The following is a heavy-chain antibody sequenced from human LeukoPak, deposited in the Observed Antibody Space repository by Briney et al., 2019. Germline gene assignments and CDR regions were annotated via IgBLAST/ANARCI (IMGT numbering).Heavy chain of an antibody. Sequence: PGGSLRLSCAASGFTVSSNYMSWVRQAPGKGLEWVSVIYSGGSTYYADSVKGRFTISRDNSKSTLYLQMNSLRAEDTAVYYCAGGDYDFWSGYYTVGYFDYWGQGTLVTVSS. CDR3: AGGDYDFWSGYYTVGYFDY. D-gene: IGHD3-3*01. CDR2: IYSGGST. V-gene: IGHV3-53*01. CDR1: GFTVSSNY. J-gene: IGHJ4*02.